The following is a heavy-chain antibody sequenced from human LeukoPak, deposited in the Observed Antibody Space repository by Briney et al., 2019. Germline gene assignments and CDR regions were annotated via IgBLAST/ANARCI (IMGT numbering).Heavy chain of an antibody. J-gene: IGHJ6*02. CDR3: AREEGYCSGGSCQPLYYYGMDV. CDR1: GFTFSGYA. CDR2: ISGSGGST. Sequence: GGSLRLSCAASGFTFSGYAMSWVRQAPGKGLEWVSAISGSGGSTYYADSVKGRFTISRDNSKNSLYLQMNSLRAEDTAVYYCAREEGYCSGGSCQPLYYYGMDVWGQGTTVTVSS. V-gene: IGHV3-23*01. D-gene: IGHD2-15*01.